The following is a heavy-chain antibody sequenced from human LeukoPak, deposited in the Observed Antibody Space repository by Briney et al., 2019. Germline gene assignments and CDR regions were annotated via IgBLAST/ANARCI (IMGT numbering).Heavy chain of an antibody. CDR1: GFPFSSYW. V-gene: IGHV3-48*02. CDR3: ARVSGSYSAFDS. Sequence: PGGSLRLSCVASGFPFSSYWMTWVRQAPGKGLEWVSYISSSSSTTHYADSVKGRFTISRDNAKNSLYLQMNNLRDEDTAVYYCARVSGSYSAFDSWGQGTLVTVSS. D-gene: IGHD3-10*01. J-gene: IGHJ4*02. CDR2: ISSSSSTT.